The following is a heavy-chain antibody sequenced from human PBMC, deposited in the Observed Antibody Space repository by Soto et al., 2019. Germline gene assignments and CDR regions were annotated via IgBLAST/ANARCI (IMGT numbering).Heavy chain of an antibody. CDR3: ARGQQLVRSYYYYGMDV. V-gene: IGHV3-13*04. D-gene: IGHD6-13*01. J-gene: IGHJ6*02. CDR1: GFTFSSYD. Sequence: GGSLRLSCAVSGFTFSSYDMHWVRQATGKSLEWVSAIGTAGDTYYPGSVKGRFTISRENAKNSLYLQMNSLRAGDTAVYYCARGQQLVRSYYYYGMDVWGQGTTVTVSS. CDR2: IGTAGDT.